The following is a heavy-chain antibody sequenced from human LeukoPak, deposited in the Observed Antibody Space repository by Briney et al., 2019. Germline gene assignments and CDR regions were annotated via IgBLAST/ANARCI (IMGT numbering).Heavy chain of an antibody. CDR3: AKNRQYSSPLGDYFDD. J-gene: IGHJ4*02. D-gene: IGHD6-19*01. CDR2: ISTSGGTI. V-gene: IGHV3-48*03. CDR1: GFLFSSYE. Sequence: GGSLRLSCAASGFLFSSYEMNWVRQAPGKGLEWVSYISTSGGTIYYADSVKGRFTISRDNSKNTLYLQMNSLRAEDTAIYYCAKNRQYSSPLGDYFDDWGQGTLVTVSS.